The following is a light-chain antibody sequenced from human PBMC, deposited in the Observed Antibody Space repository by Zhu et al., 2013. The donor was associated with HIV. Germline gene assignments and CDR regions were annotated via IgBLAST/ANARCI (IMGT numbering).Light chain of an antibody. CDR2: DDS. CDR3: LQHRSYPFT. Sequence: AIQLTQTPSSLSASVGDRVTITCRASQGISSALGWYQQKPGKPPKLLIYDDSTLESGVPSRFSGSRSGTDFTLTISSLQPEDFATYYCLQHRSYPFTFGPGTKVDIK. CDR1: QGISSA. J-gene: IGKJ3*01. V-gene: IGKV1-13*02.